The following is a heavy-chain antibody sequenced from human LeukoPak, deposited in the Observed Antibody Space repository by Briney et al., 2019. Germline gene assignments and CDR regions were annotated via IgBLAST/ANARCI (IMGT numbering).Heavy chain of an antibody. V-gene: IGHV3-30*18. Sequence: GGSLRLSCEVSGFIFSSYGMHWVRQAPGKGLEWVAVISYDGSNKYYADSVKGRFTISRDNSKNTLYLQMNSLRAEDTAVYYCAKAVAETYYFDYWGQGTLVTVSS. J-gene: IGHJ4*02. CDR3: AKAVAETYYFDY. CDR1: GFIFSSYG. CDR2: ISYDGSNK. D-gene: IGHD6-19*01.